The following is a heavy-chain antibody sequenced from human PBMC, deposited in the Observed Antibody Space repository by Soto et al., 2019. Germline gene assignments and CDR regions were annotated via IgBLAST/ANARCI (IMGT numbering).Heavy chain of an antibody. CDR3: XXAXXXYDXXRDAFDL. D-gene: IGHD3-16*01. CDR2: IRSSSSTI. CDR1: GFTFSSYS. V-gene: IGHV3-48*01. J-gene: IGHJ3*01. Sequence: EVQLVESGGDLVQPGGSLRLSCVASGFTFSSYSMNWVRQAPGKGLEWVSYIRSSSSTIYYADSVKGRFTISRDNAKNSLYLQXXXLXXEDTXXYXXXXAXXXYDXXRDAFDLWGQGTMVTVSS.